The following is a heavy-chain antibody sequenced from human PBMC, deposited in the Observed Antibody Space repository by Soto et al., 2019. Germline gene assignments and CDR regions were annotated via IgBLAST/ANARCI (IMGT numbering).Heavy chain of an antibody. Sequence: GESLNISCKGSGYSFARYWITWVRQKPGKGLEWMGRIDPSDSQTYYSPSFRGHVTISVTKSITTVFLQWSSLRASGTAMYYCARQIYDSDTGPNFQYYFDSWGQGTPVTVSS. CDR1: GYSFARYW. CDR2: IDPSDSQT. J-gene: IGHJ4*02. V-gene: IGHV5-10-1*01. D-gene: IGHD3-22*01. CDR3: ARQIYDSDTGPNFQYYFDS.